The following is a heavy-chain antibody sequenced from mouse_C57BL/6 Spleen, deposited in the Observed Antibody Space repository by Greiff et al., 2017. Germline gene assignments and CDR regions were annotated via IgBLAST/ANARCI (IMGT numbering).Heavy chain of an antibody. J-gene: IGHJ2*01. CDR3: ARETRTGYFDY. V-gene: IGHV5-4*01. CDR2: ISDGGSYT. Sequence: EVQLVESGGGLVKPGGSLKLSCAASGFTFSSYAMSWVRQTPEKRLEWVATISDGGSYTYYPDNVKGRFTISRDNAKNNLYLQMSHLKSEDTAMYYCARETRTGYFDYWGQGTTLTVSS. D-gene: IGHD4-1*01. CDR1: GFTFSSYA.